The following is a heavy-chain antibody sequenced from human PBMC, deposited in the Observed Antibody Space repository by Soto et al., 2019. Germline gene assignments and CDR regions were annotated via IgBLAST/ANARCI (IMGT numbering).Heavy chain of an antibody. V-gene: IGHV1-18*04. CDR2: ISVYNGNT. Sequence: ASVKVSCKASGYTFTSYGISWVRQDPGQGLEWMGWISVYNGNTDYAQKFQGRVTMTTDTSTSTAYMELRSLRSDDTAVYYCATSYDSGFDPWGQGTLVTVSS. D-gene: IGHD5-12*01. CDR1: GYTFTSYG. CDR3: ATSYDSGFDP. J-gene: IGHJ5*02.